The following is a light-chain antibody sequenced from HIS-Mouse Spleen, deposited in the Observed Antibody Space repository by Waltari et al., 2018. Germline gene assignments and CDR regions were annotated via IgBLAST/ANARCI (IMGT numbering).Light chain of an antibody. V-gene: IGLV3-21*03. CDR1: NIGSKS. Sequence: SYVLTQPPSVSVAPGKTARITCGGNNIGSKSVQGYQQKPGQAPVLVVYDDSDRPSGIPERFSGSNSGNTATLTISRVEAGDEADYYCQVWDSSSDHPYVFGTGTKVTVL. CDR2: DDS. J-gene: IGLJ1*01. CDR3: QVWDSSSDHPYV.